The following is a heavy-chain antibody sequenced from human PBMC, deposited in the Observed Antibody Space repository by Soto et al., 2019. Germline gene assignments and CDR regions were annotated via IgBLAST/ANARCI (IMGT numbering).Heavy chain of an antibody. CDR2: ISSSGNSI. D-gene: IGHD4-17*01. CDR3: VRDDDYGGTNNWFDP. J-gene: IGHJ5*02. V-gene: IGHV3-11*01. CDR1: GFSFSDYY. Sequence: QEQLVESGGGVVKPGGSLRLSCTASGFSFSDYYMSWIRQAPGKGLECIAYISSSGNSIYYADSVKGRFTVSRDNAKNSLYLHMNSLTAEDTAMYYCVRDDDYGGTNNWFDPWGLGTLVTVSS.